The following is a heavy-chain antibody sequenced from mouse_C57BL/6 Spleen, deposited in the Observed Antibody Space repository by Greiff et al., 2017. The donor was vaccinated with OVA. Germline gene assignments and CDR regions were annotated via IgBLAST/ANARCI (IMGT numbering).Heavy chain of an antibody. D-gene: IGHD4-1*01. Sequence: EVKVVESGPELVKPGASVKISCKASGYSFTGYYMNWVKQSPEKSLEWIGEINPSTGGTTYNQKFKAKATLTVDKSSSTAYMQLKSLTSEDSAVYYCARSLTGLDDWGQGTTLTVSS. J-gene: IGHJ2*01. V-gene: IGHV1-42*01. CDR1: GYSFTGYY. CDR3: ARSLTGLDD. CDR2: INPSTGGT.